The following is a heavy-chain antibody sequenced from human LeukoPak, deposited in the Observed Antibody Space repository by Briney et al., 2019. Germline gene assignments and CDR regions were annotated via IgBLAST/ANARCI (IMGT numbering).Heavy chain of an antibody. D-gene: IGHD3-10*01. CDR3: ARATPKVVRGAFDY. V-gene: IGHV1-2*02. CDR2: VNPNSGGN. Sequence: ASVKVSCKASGYTFTGYYMHWVRQAPGQGVEWMGWVNPNSGGNNYAKKFQGRVTMTRETSISPAYMELSRLRSDDTAVYYCARATPKVVRGAFDYWGQGTLVTVSS. J-gene: IGHJ4*02. CDR1: GYTFTGYY.